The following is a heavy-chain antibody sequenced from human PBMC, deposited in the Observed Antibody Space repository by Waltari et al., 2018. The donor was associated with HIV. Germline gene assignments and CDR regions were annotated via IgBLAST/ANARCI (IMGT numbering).Heavy chain of an antibody. Sequence: EVPLVQSGAGLKKRGESLRISCRGLGSSFNNSGIGWVGRRPGKGPEWMGNIYPADSETRYSPAFEGRITISVDKSINTVFLQWNSLKASDTARYFCARHHPEPRRSYYASSYYDVWGQGTLVTVSS. CDR2: IYPADSET. CDR3: ARHHPEPRRSYYASSYYDV. D-gene: IGHD3-10*01. CDR1: GSSFNNSG. V-gene: IGHV5-51*01. J-gene: IGHJ4*02.